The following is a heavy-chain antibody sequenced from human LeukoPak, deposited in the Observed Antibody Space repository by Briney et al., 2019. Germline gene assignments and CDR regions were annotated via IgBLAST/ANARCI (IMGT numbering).Heavy chain of an antibody. Sequence: PSQTLSLTCTVSGGSISSGSYYWSWIRQPAGKGLEWNGRIYTSGSTNYNPSLKSRVTISVDTSKNQFSLKLSSVTAADTAVYYCAGTRDGYNLIRDYWGQGILVTVSS. J-gene: IGHJ4*02. CDR1: GGSISSGSYY. D-gene: IGHD5-24*01. CDR2: IYTSGST. V-gene: IGHV4-61*02. CDR3: AGTRDGYNLIRDY.